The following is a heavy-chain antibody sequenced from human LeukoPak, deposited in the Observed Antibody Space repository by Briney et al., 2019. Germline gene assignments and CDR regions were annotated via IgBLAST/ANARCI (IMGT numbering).Heavy chain of an antibody. CDR1: GFTFDDYA. Sequence: GGSLRLSCAASGFTFDDYAMHWVRQAPGKGLEWVSGITWNSDNIEYADSVKGRFTISRDNAKNSLHLQMNSLRAEDTAVYYCARDGGSTWGQGTLVTVSS. D-gene: IGHD3-16*01. CDR3: ARDGGST. CDR2: ITWNSDNI. J-gene: IGHJ5*02. V-gene: IGHV3-9*01.